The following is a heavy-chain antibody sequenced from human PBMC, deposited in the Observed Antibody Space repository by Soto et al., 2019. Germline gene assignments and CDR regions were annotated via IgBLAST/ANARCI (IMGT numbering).Heavy chain of an antibody. Sequence: SSETLSLTCTVSGGSISSGGYYWSWIRQHPGKGLEWIGYIYYSGSTYYNPSLKSRVTISVDTSKNQFSLKLSSVTAADTAVYYCARSGDGSGSYYPYYYYYYGMDVWGQGTTVTV. CDR1: GGSISSGGYY. CDR2: IYYSGST. CDR3: ARSGDGSGSYYPYYYYYYGMDV. V-gene: IGHV4-31*03. D-gene: IGHD3-10*01. J-gene: IGHJ6*02.